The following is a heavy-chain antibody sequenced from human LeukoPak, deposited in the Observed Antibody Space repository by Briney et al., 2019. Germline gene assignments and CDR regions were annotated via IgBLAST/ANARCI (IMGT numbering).Heavy chain of an antibody. CDR1: GGSISSGSYY. Sequence: PSQTLSLTCTVSGGSISSGSYYWSWIRQPAGKGLEWIGRIYTSGSTNHNPSLKSRVTITVDTSKNQFSLKLSSVTAADTAVYYCASQSGDFWSGYGIDPWGQGTLVTVSS. CDR2: IYTSGST. V-gene: IGHV4-61*02. J-gene: IGHJ5*02. D-gene: IGHD3-3*01. CDR3: ASQSGDFWSGYGIDP.